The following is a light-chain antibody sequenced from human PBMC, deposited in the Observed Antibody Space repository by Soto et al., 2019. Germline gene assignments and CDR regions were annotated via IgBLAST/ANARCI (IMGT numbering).Light chain of an antibody. CDR1: QSISSY. V-gene: IGKV1-39*01. CDR3: QQRYSTTWT. J-gene: IGKJ1*01. CDR2: AAS. Sequence: IQMTQSPSSLSASVGDRLTITGRASQSISSYLNWYQKKPGKAPKLLIYAASSLQSGVPSRFSGSGSGTDFNLTISSLQTEDFATYDGQQRYSTTWTFGQGTKVDIK.